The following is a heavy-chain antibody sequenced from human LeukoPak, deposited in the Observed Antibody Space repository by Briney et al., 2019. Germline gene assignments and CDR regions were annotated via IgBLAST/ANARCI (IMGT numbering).Heavy chain of an antibody. J-gene: IGHJ3*02. CDR1: GYTFSSYY. CDR2: INPRGGRT. Sequence: ASVKVSCKASGYTFSSYYMHWVRQAPGQGLEWMGIINPRGGRTSYAQKFQGRVTMTRDTSTSTVYMELSSLRAEDTAVYYCARKGGSAWYEDAFDIWGQGTMVTVSS. CDR3: ARKGGSAWYEDAFDI. D-gene: IGHD6-19*01. V-gene: IGHV1-46*01.